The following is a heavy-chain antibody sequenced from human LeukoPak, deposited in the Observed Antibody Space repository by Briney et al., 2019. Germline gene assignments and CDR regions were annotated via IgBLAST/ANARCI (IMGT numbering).Heavy chain of an antibody. D-gene: IGHD2-21*02. CDR3: AIPPGYCGNDCSFDH. CDR1: GYSFSNYW. J-gene: IGHJ4*02. CDR2: IYPGDYET. V-gene: IGHV5-51*01. Sequence: GESLKISCEGSGYSFSNYWIGWVRQMPGKGLEWMGIIYPGDYETRYSPSFQGLVTISVDKSISTTYLQWSSLKASDTAMYYCAIPPGYCGNDCSFDHWGQGTLVTVSS.